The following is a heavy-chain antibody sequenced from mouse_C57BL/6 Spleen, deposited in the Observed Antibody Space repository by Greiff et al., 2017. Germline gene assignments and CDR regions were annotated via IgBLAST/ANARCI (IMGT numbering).Heavy chain of an antibody. CDR2: INPNNGGT. J-gene: IGHJ4*01. V-gene: IGHV1-26*01. Sequence: EVQLQQSGPELVKPGASVKISCKASGYTFTDYYMNWVKQSHGKSLEWIGDINPNNGGTSYNQKFKGKATLTVDKSSSTAYMELHSLTSEDSAVYYCARSIDGYAMDYWGQGTSVTVSS. CDR1: GYTFTDYY. D-gene: IGHD2-3*01. CDR3: ARSIDGYAMDY.